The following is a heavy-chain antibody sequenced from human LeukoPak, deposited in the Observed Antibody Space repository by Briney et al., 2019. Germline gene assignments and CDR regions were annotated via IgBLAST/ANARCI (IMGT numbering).Heavy chain of an antibody. D-gene: IGHD5-18*01. J-gene: IGHJ4*02. CDR1: GFTVRSIF. CDR3: AREGRDTAGYFDY. V-gene: IGHV3-53*01. CDR2: IYSGGST. Sequence: PGRSLRLSCAASGFTVRSIFMSWVRQAPGKGLEWVSVIYSGGSTYYADSVKGRFTISRDNSKNTLYLQMNSLRAEDTAVYYCAREGRDTAGYFDYWGQGSLVTVSS.